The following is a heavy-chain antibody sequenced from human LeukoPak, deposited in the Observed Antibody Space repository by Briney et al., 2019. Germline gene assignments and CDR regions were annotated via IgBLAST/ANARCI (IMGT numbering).Heavy chain of an antibody. CDR3: ATGSHVRVYDSSAYYGHY. V-gene: IGHV1-46*01. Sequence: GASVKLSCKASGYTFTSYYMYWVRQAPGQGLEWMGIINPNRGSTSYAQKFQGRVTMTRDMSTSTVYMELSSLRSEDTAIYYCATGSHVRVYDSSAYYGHYWGQGTLVTVSS. D-gene: IGHD3-22*01. J-gene: IGHJ4*02. CDR1: GYTFTSYY. CDR2: INPNRGST.